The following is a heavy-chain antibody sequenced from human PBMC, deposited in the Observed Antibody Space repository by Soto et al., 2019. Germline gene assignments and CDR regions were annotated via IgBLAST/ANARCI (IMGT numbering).Heavy chain of an antibody. CDR3: ARVEDYSSGWNNCFDP. J-gene: IGHJ5*02. V-gene: IGHV1-18*01. Sequence: GASVKVSCKASGYTFTSYGISWVRQAPGQGLVWMGWISAYNGNTNYAQKLQGRVTMTTDTSTSTAYMELRSLRSDDTAVYYCARVEDYSSGWNNCFDPWGQGTLVTVSS. D-gene: IGHD6-19*01. CDR2: ISAYNGNT. CDR1: GYTFTSYG.